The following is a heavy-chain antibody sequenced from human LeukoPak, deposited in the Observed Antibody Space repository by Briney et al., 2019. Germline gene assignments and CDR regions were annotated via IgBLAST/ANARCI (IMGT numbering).Heavy chain of an antibody. V-gene: IGHV4-39*01. CDR3: ARAQGYGSGSYYIRYYYYYYMDV. CDR1: GGSISSSSYY. Sequence: PSETLSLTCTVSGGSISSSSYYWGWIRQPPGKGLEWIGSIYYSGSTYYNPSLKSRVTISVDTSKNQFSLKLSSVTPEDTAVYYCARAQGYGSGSYYIRYYYYYYMDVWGKGTTVTVSS. D-gene: IGHD3-10*01. J-gene: IGHJ6*03. CDR2: IYYSGST.